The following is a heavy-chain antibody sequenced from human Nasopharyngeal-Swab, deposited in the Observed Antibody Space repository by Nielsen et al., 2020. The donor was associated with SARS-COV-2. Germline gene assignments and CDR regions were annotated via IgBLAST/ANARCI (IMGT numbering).Heavy chain of an antibody. D-gene: IGHD6-13*01. Sequence: GGSLRLSCAASGFTFSSYWMHWVRQAPGKGLVWVSRINSDGSSTSYADSVKGRFTISRDNAKNTLYLQMNSLRAEDTAVYYCAKWTFRAAAGTWDYWGQGTLVTVSS. CDR2: INSDGSST. V-gene: IGHV3-74*01. CDR3: AKWTFRAAAGTWDY. CDR1: GFTFSSYW. J-gene: IGHJ4*02.